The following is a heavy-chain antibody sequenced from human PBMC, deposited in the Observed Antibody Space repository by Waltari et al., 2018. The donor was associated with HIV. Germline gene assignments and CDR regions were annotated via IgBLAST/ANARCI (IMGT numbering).Heavy chain of an antibody. CDR1: GGSISSSSYY. CDR3: ARRSLHCTGGVCYLGYAFDI. J-gene: IGHJ3*02. CDR2: IYYSGST. Sequence: QLQLQESGPGLVKPSETLSLTCTVSGGSISSSSYYWGWIRQPPGKGLEWIGSIYYSGSTYYNPSLKSRVTISVDTSKNQFSLKLSSVTAADTAVYYCARRSLHCTGGVCYLGYAFDIWGQGTMVTVSS. V-gene: IGHV4-39*01. D-gene: IGHD2-8*02.